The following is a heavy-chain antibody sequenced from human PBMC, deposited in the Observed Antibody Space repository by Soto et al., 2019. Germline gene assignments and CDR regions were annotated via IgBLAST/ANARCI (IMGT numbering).Heavy chain of an antibody. CDR1: GGSISDFY. CDR3: ARLGGVAASTFDY. V-gene: IGHV4-59*01. Sequence: QVQLQESGPGLVRPSETLSLTCTVSGGSISDFYWSWVRQSPGKGLEWVGYMYYSGRTDYNPSLTSRVTISVDTSKTQFSLRLSSVTAADTAVYYCARLGGVAASTFDYWGPGHMVTVSA. D-gene: IGHD3-16*01. J-gene: IGHJ4*02. CDR2: MYYSGRT.